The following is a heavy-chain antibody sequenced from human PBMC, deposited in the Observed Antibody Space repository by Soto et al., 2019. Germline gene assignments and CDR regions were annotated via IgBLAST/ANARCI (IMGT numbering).Heavy chain of an antibody. CDR3: ARGGYYDSSGYYQHDY. J-gene: IGHJ4*02. D-gene: IGHD3-22*01. CDR2: IYYSGST. V-gene: IGHV4-31*03. CDR1: GGSISSGGYY. Sequence: SETLSLTCTVSGGSISSGGYYWSWIRQHPGKGLEWIGYIYYSGSTYYNPSLKSRVTISVDTSKNQFSLKLSSVTAADTAVYYCARGGYYDSSGYYQHDYWGQGTLVTVSS.